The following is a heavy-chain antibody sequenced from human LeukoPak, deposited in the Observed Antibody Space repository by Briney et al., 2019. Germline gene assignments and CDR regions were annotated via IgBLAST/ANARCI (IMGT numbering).Heavy chain of an antibody. CDR1: GFDLSDFW. CDR3: ARPHVGTVSNWFDS. CDR2: INSDGSST. Sequence: GGSLRLPCAASGFDLSDFWGHWVRQAPGKGLAWVERINSDGSSTSYADSVEGRFTISRDNAKNTLYLQMNSLRVEDTAVYYCARPHVGTVSNWFDSWGQGTLVTVSS. V-gene: IGHV3-74*01. D-gene: IGHD4-17*01. J-gene: IGHJ5*01.